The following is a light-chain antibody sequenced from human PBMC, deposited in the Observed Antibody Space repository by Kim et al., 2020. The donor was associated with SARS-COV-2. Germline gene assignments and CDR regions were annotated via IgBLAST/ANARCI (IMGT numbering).Light chain of an antibody. CDR3: QSYDSSLSGSV. V-gene: IGLV1-40*01. J-gene: IGLJ2*01. Sequence: RVTISGTGSGSNIGAGYDVHWYQQLPGTAPNLLIYGNSNRPSGVPDRFSGSKSGTSASLAITGLQAEDEADYYCQSYDSSLSGSVFGGGTQLTVL. CDR1: GSNIGAGYD. CDR2: GNS.